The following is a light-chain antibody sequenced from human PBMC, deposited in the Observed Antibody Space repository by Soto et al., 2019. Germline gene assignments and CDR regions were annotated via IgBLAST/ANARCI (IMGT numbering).Light chain of an antibody. CDR1: SSDVGGYNY. V-gene: IGLV2-14*01. CDR3: TSYTSSSTLVV. J-gene: IGLJ2*01. CDR2: DVS. Sequence: QSVLTQPASVSGSPGQSITISCTGTSSDVGGYNYVSWYQQHPGKGPKLLIYDVSNRPSGVSNRFSGSKSGNTASLTTSGLQAEDEADYYCTSYTSSSTLVVFGGGTKLTVL.